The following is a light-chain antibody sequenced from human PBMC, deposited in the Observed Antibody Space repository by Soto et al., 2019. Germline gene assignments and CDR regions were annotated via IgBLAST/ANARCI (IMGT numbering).Light chain of an antibody. V-gene: IGKV3-20*01. J-gene: IGKJ1*01. CDR2: AAS. CDR3: KQYGSSSWT. CDR1: QSVSSNY. Sequence: EIVLTQSPGTLSLSPGDRATISCRASQSVSSNYFAWYQQRFGQAPRLLIYAASSRAAGIPDRFSGSGSGTDFTLTISRLEPEDFAVYYCKQYGSSSWTFGRGTKVDIK.